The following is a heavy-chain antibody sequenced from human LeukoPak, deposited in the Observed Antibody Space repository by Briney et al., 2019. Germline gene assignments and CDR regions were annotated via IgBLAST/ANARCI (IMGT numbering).Heavy chain of an antibody. CDR3: AREGDGYNFLDY. CDR2: IIPIFGTA. CDR1: GGTFSSYA. V-gene: IGHV1-69*05. Sequence: GASVKVSCKASGGTFSSYAISWVRQAPGQGLEWMGGIIPIFGTANYAQKFQGRVTITTDESTSTAYMELSSLRSEGTAVYYCAREGDGYNFLDYWGQGTLVTVSS. J-gene: IGHJ4*02. D-gene: IGHD5-24*01.